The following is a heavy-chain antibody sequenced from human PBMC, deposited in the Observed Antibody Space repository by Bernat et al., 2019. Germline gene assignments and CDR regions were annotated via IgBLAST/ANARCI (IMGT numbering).Heavy chain of an antibody. V-gene: IGHV3-48*02. CDR3: ARRYCSGGSCYFSDH. D-gene: IGHD2-15*01. J-gene: IGHJ4*02. CDR1: GFTFSPYS. CDR2: ISGSSSTI. Sequence: EVQLVESGGGLVQPGGSLRLSCAASGFTFSPYSMNWVRQAPGKGLEYISYISGSSSTIYYADSVKGRFTISRDNAKNSLYLQMNSLRDEDTAVYYCARRYCSGGSCYFSDHWGQGTPVTVSS.